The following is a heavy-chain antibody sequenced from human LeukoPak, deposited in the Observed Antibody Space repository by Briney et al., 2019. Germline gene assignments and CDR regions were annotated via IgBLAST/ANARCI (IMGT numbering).Heavy chain of an antibody. V-gene: IGHV4-38-2*01. J-gene: IGHJ1*01. CDR3: ARSYSGSFLY. CDR2: VYHGGNT. Sequence: SETLSLTCSVSGYSIINGYYWGWIRQPPGKGLEFIGSVYHGGNTYYKASLKSRVTISLDTSKNQVSLRLSSVTAADTAVYYCARSYSGSFLYWGQGSLVTVSS. CDR1: GYSIINGYY. D-gene: IGHD1-26*01.